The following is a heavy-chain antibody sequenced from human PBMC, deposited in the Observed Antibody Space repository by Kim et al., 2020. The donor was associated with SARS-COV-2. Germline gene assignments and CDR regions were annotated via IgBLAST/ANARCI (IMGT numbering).Heavy chain of an antibody. J-gene: IGHJ3*02. D-gene: IGHD3-10*01. CDR3: ARHQSEYYYYAFDI. Sequence: NPSLKSRVTISVDTSKNQFSLKLSSVTAADTAVYYCARHQSEYYYYAFDIWGQGTMVTVSS. V-gene: IGHV4-59*08.